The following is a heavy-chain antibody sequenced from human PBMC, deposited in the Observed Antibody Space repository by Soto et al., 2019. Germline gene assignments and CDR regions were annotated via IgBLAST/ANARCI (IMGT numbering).Heavy chain of an antibody. CDR1: GGSISGYY. Sequence: SDTLSLTCTVPGGSISGYYWSWIRHSPGKGLEWIGYIYSTGSTNYNPSLRSRVTMSVDASKNQFSLKLSSVTAADTAMFYCVRAHTSGWFVIDYWGQGALVTVSS. J-gene: IGHJ4*02. D-gene: IGHD6-19*01. CDR2: IYSTGST. V-gene: IGHV4-59*07. CDR3: VRAHTSGWFVIDY.